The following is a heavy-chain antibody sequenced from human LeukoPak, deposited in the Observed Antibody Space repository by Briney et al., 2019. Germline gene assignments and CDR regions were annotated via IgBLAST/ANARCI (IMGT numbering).Heavy chain of an antibody. CDR2: IRYDGSNK. Sequence: GGSLRLSCAASGFTLSSYGMQWVRQAPGKGLEWVAYIRYDGSNKYYADSVKGRFTISRDNSKNTLYLQMNSLRAEDTAVYYCAKPAEGTVTRHFDYWGQGTLVTVSS. CDR3: AKPAEGTVTRHFDY. V-gene: IGHV3-30*02. CDR1: GFTLSSYG. J-gene: IGHJ4*02. D-gene: IGHD4-17*01.